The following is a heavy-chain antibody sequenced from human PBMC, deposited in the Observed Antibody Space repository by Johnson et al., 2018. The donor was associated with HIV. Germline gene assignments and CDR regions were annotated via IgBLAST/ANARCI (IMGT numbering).Heavy chain of an antibody. Sequence: VQVVESGGGVVQPGRSLRLSCAASGFTFSSYAMHWVRQAPGKGLEWVAVISYDGSNKYYADSVKGRFTISRDNSKNTPYLQMNSLRAEDTAVYYCAREMNAGNDAFDIWGQGTMVTVCS. CDR3: AREMNAGNDAFDI. CDR2: ISYDGSNK. J-gene: IGHJ3*02. V-gene: IGHV3-30-3*01. CDR1: GFTFSSYA.